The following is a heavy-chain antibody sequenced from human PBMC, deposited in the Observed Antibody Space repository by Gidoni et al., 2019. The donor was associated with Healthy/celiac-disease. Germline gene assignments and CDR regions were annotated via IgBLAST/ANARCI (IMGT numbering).Heavy chain of an antibody. J-gene: IGHJ6*02. V-gene: IGHV1-69*01. D-gene: IGHD3-16*01. CDR3: ARDRGGGYGMDV. Sequence: QVQLVQSGAAVKKPGSSVKVSCKASGGTFRRNAISWVRQAPGQGLEWMGGIIPIFDTANYAQKVQGRVTITADESTSTAYMELSSLRSEDTAVYYCARDRGGGYGMDVWGQGTTVTVSS. CDR1: GGTFRRNA. CDR2: IIPIFDTA.